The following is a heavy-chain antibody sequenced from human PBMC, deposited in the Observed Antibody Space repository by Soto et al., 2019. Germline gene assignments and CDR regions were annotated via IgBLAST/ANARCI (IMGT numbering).Heavy chain of an antibody. J-gene: IGHJ4*02. CDR2: IYFSGTT. CDR1: GGSVSSDSYS. CDR3: SRSPDSGDYVDY. V-gene: IGHV4-61*01. D-gene: IGHD4-17*01. Sequence: QVQLQESGPRLVQPSETLSLTCSVSGGSVSSDSYSWSWIRHPPGAGLEWIGHIYFSGTTNYNPSHERRVTILVESSENQFSLTLSSVTAADTAVYYCSRSPDSGDYVDYWGQGTLVAVSS.